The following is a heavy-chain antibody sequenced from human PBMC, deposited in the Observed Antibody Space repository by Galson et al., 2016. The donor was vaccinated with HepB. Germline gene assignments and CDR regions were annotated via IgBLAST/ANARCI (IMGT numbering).Heavy chain of an antibody. D-gene: IGHD1-26*01. Sequence: QSGAEVKKPGESLKISCKGSGYSFVRYWIGWVRQKPGKGLEWMGIIYPVDSETKYSPSFKGQVSMSADRSRSMVYMQWSSLKASDTAMDYCGGPVGATKGVAFERWGQGTMVTVS. V-gene: IGHV5-51*01. CDR2: IYPVDSET. J-gene: IGHJ3*01. CDR3: GGPVGATKGVAFER. CDR1: GYSFVRYW.